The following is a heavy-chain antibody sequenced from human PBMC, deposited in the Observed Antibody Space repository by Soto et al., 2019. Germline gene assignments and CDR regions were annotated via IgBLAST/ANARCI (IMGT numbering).Heavy chain of an antibody. CDR1: GFTFSSYS. Sequence: GGSLRLSCAASGFTFSSYSMNWVRQAPGKGLEWVSSISTSSSYIYYADSVKGRFTISRDNAKNSLYLQMNSLRAEDTAVYYCARGDLYDFWRGYPPYGMDVWGQGTTVTVSS. D-gene: IGHD3-3*01. V-gene: IGHV3-21*01. CDR3: ARGDLYDFWRGYPPYGMDV. CDR2: ISTSSSYI. J-gene: IGHJ6*02.